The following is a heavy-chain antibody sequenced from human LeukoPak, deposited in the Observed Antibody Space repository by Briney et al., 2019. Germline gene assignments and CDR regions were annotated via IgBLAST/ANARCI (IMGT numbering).Heavy chain of an antibody. V-gene: IGHV1-18*01. D-gene: IGHD2-15*01. J-gene: IGHJ4*02. CDR3: ARVSVVVVAATREAFDY. CDR1: GYTFTSYG. CDR2: INAYNGNT. Sequence: ASVTVSCKTSGYTFTSYGINWVRQAPGQGLEWMGWINAYNGNTNYAQKFQGRVTMTTDTSTSTAYMELRSLRSDDTAVYYCARVSVVVVAATREAFDYWGQGTLVTVSS.